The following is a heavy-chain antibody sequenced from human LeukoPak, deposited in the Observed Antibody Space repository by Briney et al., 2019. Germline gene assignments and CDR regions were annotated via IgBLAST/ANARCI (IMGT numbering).Heavy chain of an antibody. CDR2: ISNSGGTT. J-gene: IGHJ4*02. V-gene: IGHV3-23*01. Sequence: PGGSLRLSCATSGFMFSTYAMSWVRQAPGKGLEWVSIISNSGGTTYYADSVKGRFTVSRDNSKNTLYLQMKSLRAEDTAVYYCVSQSYRGSDSYYFDYWGQGTLVAVSS. CDR3: VSQSYRGSDSYYFDY. D-gene: IGHD1-26*01. CDR1: GFMFSTYA.